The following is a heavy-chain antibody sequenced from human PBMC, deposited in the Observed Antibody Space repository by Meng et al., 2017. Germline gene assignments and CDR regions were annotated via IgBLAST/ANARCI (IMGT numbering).Heavy chain of an antibody. V-gene: IGHV4-4*07. J-gene: IGHJ4*02. CDR1: GYFSHHFC. CDR3: SRSGLRGIYVDY. D-gene: IGHD4-17*01. Sequence: LPEPAPGCANPSAPLSLTRSLSGYFSHHFCWSWIQQPAGMGLQWIVRISTCGSDNYNPSLKSLVTMSVDTSKKQFVLKLSSVTAADTAVYYCSRSGLRGIYVDYWGQGTLVTVSS. CDR2: ISTCGSD.